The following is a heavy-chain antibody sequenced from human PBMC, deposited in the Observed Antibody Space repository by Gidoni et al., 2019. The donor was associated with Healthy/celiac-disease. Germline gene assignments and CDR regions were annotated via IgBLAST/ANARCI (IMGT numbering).Heavy chain of an antibody. V-gene: IGHV4-34*01. Sequence: EWIGEINHSGSTNYNPSLKSRVTISVDTSKNQFSLKLSSVTAADTAVYYCARKPRDYDFWSGYYTGKYYFDYWGQGTLVTVSS. D-gene: IGHD3-3*01. J-gene: IGHJ4*02. CDR3: ARKPRDYDFWSGYYTGKYYFDY. CDR2: INHSGST.